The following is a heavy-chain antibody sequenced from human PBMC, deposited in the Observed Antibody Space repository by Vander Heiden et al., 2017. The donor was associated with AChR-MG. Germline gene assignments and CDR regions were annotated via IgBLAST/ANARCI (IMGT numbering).Heavy chain of an antibody. CDR3: AKDNYGSGSFFQS. J-gene: IGHJ5*02. Sequence: EVQLLESGGGLVQPGGSLRLSCAASGFTFSSYAMSWVRQAPGKGLEWVSGISASGISTYYADSVKGRFTISRDNSGNMLYLQMHGLGADDTAVYYCAKDNYGSGSFFQSWGQGTLVTVSS. V-gene: IGHV3-23*01. CDR2: ISASGIST. CDR1: GFTFSSYA. D-gene: IGHD3-10*01.